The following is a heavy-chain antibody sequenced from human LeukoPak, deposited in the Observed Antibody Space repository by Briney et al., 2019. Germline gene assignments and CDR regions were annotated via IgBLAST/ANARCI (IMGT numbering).Heavy chain of an antibody. D-gene: IGHD3-10*01. CDR1: GFTFSSYA. CDR3: AGDRRGSGFDY. CDR2: ISSSGSTI. Sequence: GGSLRLSCAASGFTFSSYAMTWFRQAPGKGLDWVSAISSSGSTIYYADSVKGRFTISRDNAKNSLYLQMNSLRAEDTAVYYCAGDRRGSGFDYWGQGTLVTVSS. J-gene: IGHJ4*02. V-gene: IGHV3-48*03.